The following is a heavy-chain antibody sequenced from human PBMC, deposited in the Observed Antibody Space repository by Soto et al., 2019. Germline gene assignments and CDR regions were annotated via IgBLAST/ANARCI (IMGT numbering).Heavy chain of an antibody. D-gene: IGHD2-21*02. CDR3: AREGTEGAFDI. Sequence: QVQLVQSGAEVKKPGASVKGSCKASGYTFTSYAMHWVRQAPGQRLEWMGWINAGNGNTKYSQKFQGRVTITRDTSASTAYMELSSLRSEDTAVYYCAREGTEGAFDIWGQGTMVTVSS. J-gene: IGHJ3*02. CDR2: INAGNGNT. CDR1: GYTFTSYA. V-gene: IGHV1-3*01.